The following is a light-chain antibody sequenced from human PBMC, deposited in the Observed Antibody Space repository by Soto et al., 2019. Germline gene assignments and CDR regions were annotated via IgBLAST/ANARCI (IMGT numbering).Light chain of an antibody. CDR3: QQRSNWLT. V-gene: IGKV3-11*01. CDR2: DAS. Sequence: EIVLTQSPATLSLSPGERATLSCRASQSVSSYLSWYQQKPGQAPRLLIYDASNRATGIPARFSGSGSETDLTLTSSSLEHEDFAVYYWQQRSNWLTFGGGTKVEIK. CDR1: QSVSSY. J-gene: IGKJ4*01.